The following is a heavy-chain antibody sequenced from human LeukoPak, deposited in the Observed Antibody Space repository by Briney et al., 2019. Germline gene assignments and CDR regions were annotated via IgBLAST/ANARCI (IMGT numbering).Heavy chain of an antibody. D-gene: IGHD5-12*01. CDR2: INWNGGST. Sequence: GGSLRLSCAASGFTFDDYGMSWVRQAPGKGLEWVSGINWNGGSTGYADSVKGRFTISRDNAKNSLYLQMNSLRAEDTALYYCARDLGYSGNDPNDYWGQGTLVTVSS. V-gene: IGHV3-20*04. CDR3: ARDLGYSGNDPNDY. J-gene: IGHJ4*02. CDR1: GFTFDDYG.